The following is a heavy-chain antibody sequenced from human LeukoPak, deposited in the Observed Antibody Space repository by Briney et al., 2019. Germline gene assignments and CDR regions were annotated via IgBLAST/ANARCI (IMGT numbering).Heavy chain of an antibody. CDR2: ISGSGGST. CDR3: ANTLSSGYARDAFDI. CDR1: GFTVSSNY. D-gene: IGHD3-22*01. J-gene: IGHJ3*02. Sequence: GGSLRLSCAASGFTVSSNYMSWVRQAPGKGLEWVSAISGSGGSTYYADSVKGRFTISRDNSKNTLYLQMNSLRAEDTAVYYCANTLSSGYARDAFDIWGQGTMVTVSS. V-gene: IGHV3-23*01.